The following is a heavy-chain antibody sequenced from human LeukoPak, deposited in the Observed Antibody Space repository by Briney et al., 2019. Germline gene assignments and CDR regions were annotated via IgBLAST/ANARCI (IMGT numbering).Heavy chain of an antibody. J-gene: IGHJ3*02. CDR3: ARVWSRWLQSGGFYAFDI. Sequence: TGGSLRLSCAASGFTFSTYAMSWVRQAPGKGLEWVSAISGSGGSTYYADSVKGRFTISRDNAKNSLYLQMNSLRAEDTAVYYCARVWSRWLQSGGFYAFDIWGQGTMVTVSS. CDR2: ISGSGGST. D-gene: IGHD5-24*01. V-gene: IGHV3-23*01. CDR1: GFTFSTYA.